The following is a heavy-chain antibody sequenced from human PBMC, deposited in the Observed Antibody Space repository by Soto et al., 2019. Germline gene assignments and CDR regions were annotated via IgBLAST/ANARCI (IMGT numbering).Heavy chain of an antibody. Sequence: GESLKISCMGSGYSFTSYWIGWVRQMPGKGLEWMGIIYPGDSDTRYSPSFQGQVAISADKSITTAYLQWSSLKASDSAMYYCARHFASAWAYWGPGTLVTVSS. CDR3: ARHFASAWAY. D-gene: IGHD6-19*01. J-gene: IGHJ4*02. CDR2: IYPGDSDT. V-gene: IGHV5-51*01. CDR1: GYSFTSYW.